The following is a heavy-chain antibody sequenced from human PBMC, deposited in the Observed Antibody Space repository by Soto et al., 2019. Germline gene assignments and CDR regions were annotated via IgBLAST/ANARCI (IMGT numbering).Heavy chain of an antibody. CDR2: ISGSGGST. D-gene: IGHD3-10*01. CDR3: AKDGEDTLLWFGEQSYYYYYYMDV. J-gene: IGHJ6*03. V-gene: IGHV3-23*01. CDR1: GFTFSSYA. Sequence: GGSLRLSCAASGFTFSSYAMSWVRQAPGKGLERVSAISGSGGSTYYADSVKGRFTISRDNSKNTLYLQMNSLRAEDTAVYYCAKDGEDTLLWFGEQSYYYYYYMDVWGKGTTVTVSS.